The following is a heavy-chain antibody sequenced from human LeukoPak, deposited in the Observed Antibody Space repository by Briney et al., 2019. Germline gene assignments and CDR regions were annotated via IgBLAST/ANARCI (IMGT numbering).Heavy chain of an antibody. Sequence: SETLSLTCAVYGGSFSGYYWSWIRQPPGKGLEWIGEINHSGGTNYNPSLKSRVTISVDTSKNQFSLKLSSVTAADTAVYYCARLGRYFDWLPTFDYWGQGTLVTVSS. J-gene: IGHJ4*02. CDR2: INHSGGT. V-gene: IGHV4-34*01. CDR1: GGSFSGYY. D-gene: IGHD3-9*01. CDR3: ARLGRYFDWLPTFDY.